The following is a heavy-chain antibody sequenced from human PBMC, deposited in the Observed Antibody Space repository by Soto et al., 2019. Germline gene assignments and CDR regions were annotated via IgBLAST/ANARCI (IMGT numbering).Heavy chain of an antibody. CDR3: LIWFGELLYNRYNWFDP. J-gene: IGHJ5*02. CDR1: GFTFNNYA. CDR2: ISVSGGTT. Sequence: PGGSLRLSCAASGFTFNNYALTWVRQAPGKGLEWVSTISVSGGTTHYSDSVKGRFTISRDNSKKTVYLQMHGLRADDTAVYYCLIWFGELLYNRYNWFDPWGQGTLVTVSS. V-gene: IGHV3-23*01. D-gene: IGHD3-10*01.